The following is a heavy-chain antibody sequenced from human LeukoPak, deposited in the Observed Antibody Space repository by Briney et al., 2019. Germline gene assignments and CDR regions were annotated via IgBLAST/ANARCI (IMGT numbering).Heavy chain of an antibody. CDR3: AKDHSTAWYYFYMDV. CDR1: GFTFDDYA. V-gene: IGHV3-9*01. CDR2: ITWNSRDI. D-gene: IGHD6-19*01. J-gene: IGHJ6*03. Sequence: PGGSLRLSCAASGFTFDDYAMHWVRQAPGKGLEWVAGITWNSRDIDYADSVKGRFTISRDNANNSLYLQMNSLGAADTALYYCAKDHSTAWYYFYMDVWGKGTMVTVS.